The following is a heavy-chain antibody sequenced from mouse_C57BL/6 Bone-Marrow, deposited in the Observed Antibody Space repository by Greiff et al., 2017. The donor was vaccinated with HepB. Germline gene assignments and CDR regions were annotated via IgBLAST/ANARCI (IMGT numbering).Heavy chain of an antibody. CDR3: ARGYDYDEGAWFAY. CDR1: GYTFTSYW. V-gene: IGHV1-50*01. CDR2: IDPSDSYT. Sequence: QVQLQQPGAELVKPGASVKLSCKASGYTFTSYWMQWVKQRPGQGLEWIGEIDPSDSYTNYNQKFKGKATLTVDTSSSTAYMQLSSLTSEDSAVYYCARGYDYDEGAWFAYWGQGTLVTVSA. D-gene: IGHD2-4*01. J-gene: IGHJ3*01.